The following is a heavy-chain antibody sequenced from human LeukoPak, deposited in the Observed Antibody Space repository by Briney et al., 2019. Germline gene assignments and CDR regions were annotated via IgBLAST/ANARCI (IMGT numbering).Heavy chain of an antibody. D-gene: IGHD3-22*01. CDR3: ARENYDSSGYYGFDY. V-gene: IGHV1-18*01. CDR2: ISAYNGNT. J-gene: IGHJ4*02. CDR1: GYTFTSYG. Sequence: GASVKVSFMASGYTFTSYGISWVRQAPGQGLEWMGWISAYNGNTNYAQKLQGRVTMTTDTSTSTAYMELRSLRSDDTAVYYCARENYDSSGYYGFDYWGQGTLVTVSS.